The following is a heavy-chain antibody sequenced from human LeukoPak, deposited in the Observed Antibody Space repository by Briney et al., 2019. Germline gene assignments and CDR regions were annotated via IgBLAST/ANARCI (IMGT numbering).Heavy chain of an antibody. V-gene: IGHV4-30-2*01. D-gene: IGHD6-13*01. CDR2: IYHSGST. CDR3: ARERGIAAAGTWYFDL. Sequence: SETLSLTCAVSGGSISSGGYSWSWIRQPPGKGLEWIGYIYHSGSTYYNPSLKSRVTISVDRSKNQFSLKLSSVTAADTAVYYCARERGIAAAGTWYFDLWGRGTLVTVSS. J-gene: IGHJ2*01. CDR1: GGSISSGGYS.